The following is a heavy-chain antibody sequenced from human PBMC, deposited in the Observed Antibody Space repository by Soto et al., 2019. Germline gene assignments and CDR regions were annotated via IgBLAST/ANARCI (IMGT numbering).Heavy chain of an antibody. CDR2: AYSSGDT. Sequence: SETLSLTCSVSGGSISRYYWSWIRQPPGKGLEWIGYAYSSGDTGYNPSLQSRVTMSVDTSKNQFSLKLTSVTAADTAVYYCARYSSNWFQTEGMDVWGQGTTVTVSS. CDR1: GGSISRYY. J-gene: IGHJ6*02. V-gene: IGHV4-59*12. D-gene: IGHD6-13*01. CDR3: ARYSSNWFQTEGMDV.